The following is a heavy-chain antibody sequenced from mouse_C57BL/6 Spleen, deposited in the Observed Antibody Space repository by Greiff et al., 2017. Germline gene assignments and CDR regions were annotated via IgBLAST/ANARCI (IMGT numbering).Heavy chain of an antibody. CDR3: ARKEDGQEIAY. D-gene: IGHD2-3*01. Sequence: VQLQQSDAELVKPGASVKISCKVSGYTFTDHTLHWMKQRPEQGLEWIGYIYPRDGSTMYNEKFKGKATLTADKSSSTAYMQLNSLTSEDSAVDFCARKEDGQEIAYWGQGTRGTVSA. CDR2: IYPRDGST. CDR1: GYTFTDHT. V-gene: IGHV1-78*01. J-gene: IGHJ3*01.